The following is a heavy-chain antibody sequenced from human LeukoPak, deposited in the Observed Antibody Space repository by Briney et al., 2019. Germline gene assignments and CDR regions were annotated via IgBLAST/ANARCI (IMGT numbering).Heavy chain of an antibody. Sequence: GGSLRLSCAASGFTFSSYGMHWVRQAPGKGLEWVAFIRYDGSNKYYADSVKGRFTISRANSKNTLYLQMNSLRAEDTAVYYCARDGGYYFDYWGQGTLVTVSS. CDR3: ARDGGYYFDY. CDR2: IRYDGSNK. CDR1: GFTFSSYG. V-gene: IGHV3-30*02. J-gene: IGHJ4*02. D-gene: IGHD3-16*01.